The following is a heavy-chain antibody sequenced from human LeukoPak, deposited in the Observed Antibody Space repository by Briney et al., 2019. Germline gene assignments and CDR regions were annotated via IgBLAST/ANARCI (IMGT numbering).Heavy chain of an antibody. Sequence: SETLSLTCSVSGGSISGYYWSWIRQPAGKGLEWIGRMYTSGGTNYNYNPSLQSRVTVSVDTSKNQFSLKLTSVTAADTAVYYCARDPNSALWGQGTLVTVSS. V-gene: IGHV4-4*07. CDR2: MYTSGGT. D-gene: IGHD2-21*01. CDR1: GGSISGYY. CDR3: ARDPNSAL. J-gene: IGHJ4*02.